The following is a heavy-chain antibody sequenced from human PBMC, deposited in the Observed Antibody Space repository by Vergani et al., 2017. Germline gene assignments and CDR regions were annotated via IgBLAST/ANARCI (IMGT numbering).Heavy chain of an antibody. V-gene: IGHV1-69*01. J-gene: IGHJ4*02. D-gene: IGHD5-24*01. CDR2: IIPIFGTA. CDR3: ARIPVEMATIGKYYFDY. Sequence: QVQLVQSGAEVKKPGSSVKVSCKASGGTFSSYAISWVRQAPGQGLEWMGGIIPIFGTANYAQKFQGRVTITAEESTSTAYMELSSLRSEDTAVYYCARIPVEMATIGKYYFDYWGQGTLVTVSS. CDR1: GGTFSSYA.